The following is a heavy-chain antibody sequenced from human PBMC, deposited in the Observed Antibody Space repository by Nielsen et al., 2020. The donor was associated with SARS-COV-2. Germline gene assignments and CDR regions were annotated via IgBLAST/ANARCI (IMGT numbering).Heavy chain of an antibody. Sequence: GGSLRLSCAASGFTVSSNYMSWVRQAPGKGLEWVSVIYSGGSTYYADSVKGRFTISRDNSKNTLYLQMNSLRAEDTAVYYCVKDEGITGTPDAFDIWGQGTMVTVSS. CDR2: IYSGGST. V-gene: IGHV3-53*05. D-gene: IGHD1-20*01. CDR1: GFTVSSNY. J-gene: IGHJ3*02. CDR3: VKDEGITGTPDAFDI.